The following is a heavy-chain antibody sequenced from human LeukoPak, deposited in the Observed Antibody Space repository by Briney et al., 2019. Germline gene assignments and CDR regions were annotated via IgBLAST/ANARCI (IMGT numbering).Heavy chain of an antibody. CDR1: GYSFTSYW. D-gene: IGHD5-18*01. V-gene: IGHV5-51*01. CDR2: IYPGDSDT. CDR3: ARRRGYSYGYLGGIAFDI. Sequence: PGESLKISGKGSGYSFTSYWIGWVRQMPGKGLEWMGIIYPGDSDTRYSPSFQGQVTISADKSISTAYLQWSSLKASDTAMYYCARRRGYSYGYLGGIAFDIWGQGTMVTVSS. J-gene: IGHJ3*02.